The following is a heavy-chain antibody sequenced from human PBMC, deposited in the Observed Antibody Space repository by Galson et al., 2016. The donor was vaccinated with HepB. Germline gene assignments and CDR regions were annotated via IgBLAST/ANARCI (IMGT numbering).Heavy chain of an antibody. D-gene: IGHD3-10*01. CDR3: ARIHNPFDEGSAYYSELGGAFDI. J-gene: IGHJ3*02. Sequence: PALVKPTQTLTPTCTISGVSLNTSEMRVSWIRQPPGKALEWLARIDWDDDKFYRTSLKTRLSISKDTSMHQVVLTMTDMDPVDTATYYCARIHNPFDEGSAYYSELGGAFDIWGQGTMVTVSS. CDR2: IDWDDDK. CDR1: GVSLNTSEMR. V-gene: IGHV2-70*04.